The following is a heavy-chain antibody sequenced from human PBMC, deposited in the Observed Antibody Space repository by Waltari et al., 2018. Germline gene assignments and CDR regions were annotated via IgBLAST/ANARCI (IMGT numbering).Heavy chain of an antibody. D-gene: IGHD3-16*01. CDR1: GYTFTGYY. J-gene: IGHJ5*02. CDR3: ARGNMRARQQPPGGDWFDP. Sequence: QVQLVQSGAEVKKPGASVKVSCKASGYTFTGYYMTWVRQAPGQGLEWMGRSNPNSGGTNYAQQFQGRVTMTRDTSISTAYMELSRLRSDDTAVYYCARGNMRARQQPPGGDWFDPWGQGTLVTVSS. V-gene: IGHV1-2*06. CDR2: SNPNSGGT.